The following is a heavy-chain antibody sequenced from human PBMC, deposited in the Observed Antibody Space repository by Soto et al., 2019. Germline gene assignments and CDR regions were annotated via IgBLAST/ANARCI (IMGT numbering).Heavy chain of an antibody. V-gene: IGHV4-59*01. D-gene: IGHD3-10*01. CDR1: GGSTNYFY. CDR3: ARIKWFGELKPAFDS. CDR2: VFYTGTT. J-gene: IGHJ4*02. Sequence: ETLSLTCSVSGGSTNYFYWSWVRQPPGKGLEWIGYVFYTGTTNYRPSLESRVTISLDTPKNQFSLRLNSVTAADTAIYYCARIKWFGELKPAFDSWGRGIPVTVS.